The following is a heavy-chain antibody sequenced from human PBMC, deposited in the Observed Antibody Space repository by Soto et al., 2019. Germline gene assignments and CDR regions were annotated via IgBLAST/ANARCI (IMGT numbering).Heavy chain of an antibody. Sequence: GASVKVFCKASGYTFTSYYMHWVRQAPGQGLEWMGIINPSGGNTRYAQKFQGRVTMTRDTSASTVYMELSSLRSEDTAVYYCARDKRTVGYEFNYYHYMDVWGKGTTVTVSS. D-gene: IGHD5-12*01. CDR3: ARDKRTVGYEFNYYHYMDV. CDR1: GYTFTSYY. V-gene: IGHV1-46*01. J-gene: IGHJ6*03. CDR2: INPSGGNT.